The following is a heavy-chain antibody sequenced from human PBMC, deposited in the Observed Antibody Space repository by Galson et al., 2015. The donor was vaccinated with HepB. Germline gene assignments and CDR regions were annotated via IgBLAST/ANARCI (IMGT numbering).Heavy chain of an antibody. V-gene: IGHV2-70*17. CDR3: ARIRGSSWFFDY. CDR2: IDWDDDK. J-gene: IGHJ4*02. CDR1: GISLSTSGMC. Sequence: ALVKPTQTLTLTCTLSGISLSTSGMCVSWIRQPPGKALEWLARIDWDDDKFYNTSLKSRLTISKDTSKNQVVLTMTNMDPVDTATYYCARIRGSSWFFDYWGQGTLVTVSS. D-gene: IGHD6-13*01.